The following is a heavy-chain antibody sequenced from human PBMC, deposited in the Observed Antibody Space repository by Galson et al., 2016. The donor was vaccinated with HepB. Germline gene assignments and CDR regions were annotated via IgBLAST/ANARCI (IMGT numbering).Heavy chain of an antibody. Sequence: SETLSLTCTVSGGSISGYYWSWIRQPPGKRLEWIGYIHYTGSTKYNPSLKSRVTISVDTSKNQFSLKLSSVTAADTAVYYCARDRDATTVNWYFDLWGRGTLVSASS. CDR2: IHYTGST. D-gene: IGHD4-17*01. J-gene: IGHJ2*01. CDR3: ARDRDATTVNWYFDL. CDR1: GGSISGYY. V-gene: IGHV4-59*01.